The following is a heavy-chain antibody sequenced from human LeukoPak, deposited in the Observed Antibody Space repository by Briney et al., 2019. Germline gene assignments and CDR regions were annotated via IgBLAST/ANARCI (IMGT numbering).Heavy chain of an antibody. CDR2: IYYSGST. Sequence: SETLSLTCTVSGGSISSYYWSWIRQPPGKGLEWIGYIYYSGSTTYNPSLKSRVTTSVDTSKNQCSLKLSSVTGADTAVYCCAKLGVGFWGQGTLVTVSS. CDR3: AKLGVGF. J-gene: IGHJ4*02. V-gene: IGHV4-59*08. D-gene: IGHD2-21*01. CDR1: GGSISSYY.